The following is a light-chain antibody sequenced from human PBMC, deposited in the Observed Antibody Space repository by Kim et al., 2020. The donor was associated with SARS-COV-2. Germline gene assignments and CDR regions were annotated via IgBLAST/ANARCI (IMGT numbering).Light chain of an antibody. CDR1: QSIDSW. CDR3: QQYQAYPVT. V-gene: IGKV1-5*03. Sequence: AVVGERVTITCRASQSIDSWLGWYQKKRGKAAKLLICRASELESGVTSRFSGSGSGKEFTLTISSLQPDDFATYYCQQYQAYPVTFGGGTKVDIK. J-gene: IGKJ4*01. CDR2: RAS.